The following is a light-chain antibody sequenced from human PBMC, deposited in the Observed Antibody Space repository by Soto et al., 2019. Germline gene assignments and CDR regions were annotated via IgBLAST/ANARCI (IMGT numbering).Light chain of an antibody. CDR2: DAS. J-gene: IGKJ5*01. V-gene: IGKV3-11*01. Sequence: EIVCTQSPATLSVSPGERATLSCRASQSVKTFLVWYQQRPRQAPRLLLHDASHRAAGIPARFSGSGFGTDFTLTISSLEPEDAAVYYCQQRSNGSPITFGQGTRLEIK. CDR1: QSVKTF. CDR3: QQRSNGSPIT.